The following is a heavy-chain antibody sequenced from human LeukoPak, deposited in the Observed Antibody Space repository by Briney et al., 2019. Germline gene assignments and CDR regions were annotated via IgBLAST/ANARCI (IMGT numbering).Heavy chain of an antibody. CDR3: ARGRGYSYGYNYYMDV. Sequence: ASVKVSCKASGYIFTSYFMHWVRQAPGQGLEWMGWINPNSGGTNYAQKFQGRVTMTRDTSISTAYMELSRLRSDDTAVYYCARGRGYSYGYNYYMDVWGKGTTVTISS. CDR1: GYIFTSYF. J-gene: IGHJ6*03. CDR2: INPNSGGT. D-gene: IGHD5-18*01. V-gene: IGHV1-2*02.